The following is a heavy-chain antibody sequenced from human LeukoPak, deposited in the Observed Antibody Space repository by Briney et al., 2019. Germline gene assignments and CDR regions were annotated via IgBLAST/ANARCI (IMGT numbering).Heavy chain of an antibody. J-gene: IGHJ4*02. Sequence: SETLSLTCTVSGGSISSSSYYWGWIRQPLGKGLEWIGSIYYSGSTYYNPSLESRVTISVDTSKNQFSLKLSSVTAADTAVYYCARHHRYEGDYWGQGPLVTVSS. V-gene: IGHV4-39*01. CDR2: IYYSGST. D-gene: IGHD5-12*01. CDR1: GGSISSSSYY. CDR3: ARHHRYEGDY.